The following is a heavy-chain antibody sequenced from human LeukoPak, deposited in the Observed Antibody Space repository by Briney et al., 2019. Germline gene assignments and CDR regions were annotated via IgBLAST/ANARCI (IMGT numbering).Heavy chain of an antibody. V-gene: IGHV4-34*01. J-gene: IGHJ5*02. D-gene: IGHD2-2*01. CDR2: INHSGST. Sequence: SETLSLTCAVYGGSFSGYYWSWIRQPPGKGLEWIGEINHSGSTNYNPSLKSRVTISVDTSKNQFSLKLSSVTAADTAVSYCARGGVDIVVVPAATRYNNWFDPWGQGTLVTVSS. CDR3: ARGGVDIVVVPAATRYNNWFDP. CDR1: GGSFSGYY.